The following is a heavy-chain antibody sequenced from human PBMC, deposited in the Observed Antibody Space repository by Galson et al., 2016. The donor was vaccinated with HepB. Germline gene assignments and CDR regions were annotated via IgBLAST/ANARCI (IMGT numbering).Heavy chain of an antibody. D-gene: IGHD3-22*01. J-gene: IGHJ6*02. V-gene: IGHV3-30*18. CDR2: ISFDGSNE. CDR3: AKTQWPGHDSSAYLGSLDV. Sequence: SLRLSCAASGFTFSNYGMHWVRQSPVKGLEWVAFISFDGSNEYYEDSVKGRFTISRDNSKNTLYLQMNSLRAGDTALYYCAKTQWPGHDSSAYLGSLDVWGQGATVTVTS. CDR1: GFTFSNYG.